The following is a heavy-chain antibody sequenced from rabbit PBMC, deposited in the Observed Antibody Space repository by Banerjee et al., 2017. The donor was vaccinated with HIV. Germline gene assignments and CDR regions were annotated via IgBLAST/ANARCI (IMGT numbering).Heavy chain of an antibody. Sequence: QWLESSGGGLVKRGASLTLTCTGSGFSLCSSYCMCGVRQAPGKGLEWIACIYADSSGSTYYASWAKGRFTISKTSSTTVTLQMTSLTAADTATYFCARGTGGSSIYSYYAGMDLWGQGTLVT. D-gene: IGHD8-1*01. CDR2: IYADSSGST. CDR1: GFSLCSSYC. CDR3: ARGTGGSSIYSYYAGMDL. V-gene: IGHV1S40*01. J-gene: IGHJ6*01.